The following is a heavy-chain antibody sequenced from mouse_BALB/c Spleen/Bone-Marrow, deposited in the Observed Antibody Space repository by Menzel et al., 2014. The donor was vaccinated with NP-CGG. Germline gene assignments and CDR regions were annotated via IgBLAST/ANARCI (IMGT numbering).Heavy chain of an antibody. D-gene: IGHD1-1*01. CDR3: ARDEHYGIYWYFDV. J-gene: IGHJ1*01. Sequence: EVHLVESGGGLVQPGGSLRLSCATSGFTFTDYYMSWVRPPPGKALEWLGFIRNKANGYTTEYSASVKGRFTISRDNSQNILYLQMNTLRAEDSATYYCARDEHYGIYWYFDVWGAGTTVTVSS. CDR2: IRNKANGYTT. V-gene: IGHV7-3*02. CDR1: GFTFTDYY.